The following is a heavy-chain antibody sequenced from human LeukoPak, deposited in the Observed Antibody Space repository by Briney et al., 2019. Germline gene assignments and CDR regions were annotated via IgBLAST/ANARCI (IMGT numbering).Heavy chain of an antibody. CDR2: INSDGSST. CDR3: AVLTTLHIAVRPGDEYMDV. D-gene: IGHD3-10*01. Sequence: GGSLRLSCAASGFTFSSYWMHWVRQATGKGLVWVSRINSDGSSTNYADPVKGRFTISRDNAKNTLYLQMNSLRPEDTAVYFCAVLTTLHIAVRPGDEYMDVWGKGTTVTVSS. CDR1: GFTFSSYW. J-gene: IGHJ6*03. V-gene: IGHV3-74*01.